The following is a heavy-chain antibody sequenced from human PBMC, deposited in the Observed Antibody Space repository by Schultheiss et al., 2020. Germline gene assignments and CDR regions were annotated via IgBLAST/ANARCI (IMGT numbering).Heavy chain of an antibody. CDR2: ISSDGTYT. V-gene: IGHV3-74*01. CDR3: ARDYYDSSGNYYTENAFHI. Sequence: GGSLRLSCAASGFTFSTYWMHWVRQAPGKGLVWVSRISSDGTYTTYADSVKGRFTISRDNAKNTLYLQMNSLRAEDTAVYHCARDYYDSSGNYYTENAFHIWGQGTMVTVSS. CDR1: GFTFSTYW. J-gene: IGHJ3*02. D-gene: IGHD3-22*01.